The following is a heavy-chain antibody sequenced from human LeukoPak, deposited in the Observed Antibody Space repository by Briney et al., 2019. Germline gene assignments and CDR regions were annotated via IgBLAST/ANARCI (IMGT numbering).Heavy chain of an antibody. Sequence: GGSLRLSCAASGFTVSNNYMSWVRQAPGKGLEWVSVIYSAGSTYYANSVKSRFTISRDNSKNTLDLQMNSLGADDTAVYYCAKGAIAAAEGDFDYWGQGTLVTVSS. J-gene: IGHJ4*02. D-gene: IGHD6-13*01. CDR3: AKGAIAAAEGDFDY. V-gene: IGHV3-53*01. CDR1: GFTVSNNY. CDR2: IYSAGST.